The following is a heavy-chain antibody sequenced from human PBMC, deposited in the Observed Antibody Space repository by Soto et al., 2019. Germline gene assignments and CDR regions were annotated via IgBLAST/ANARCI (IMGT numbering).Heavy chain of an antibody. CDR2: IYHSGST. D-gene: IGHD6-19*01. CDR1: GGSVSSGSYY. J-gene: IGHJ5*02. CDR3: ASLSAAWFDP. Sequence: QMQLQESGPGLVKPSETLSLTCTVSGGSVSSGSYYWGWIRQPPGKGLEWIGYIYHSGSTNYNPSLKSRVTIAVDTSKNQFSLSLTSVTATDTAVYYCASLSAAWFDPWGQGTLVTVAS. V-gene: IGHV4-61*01.